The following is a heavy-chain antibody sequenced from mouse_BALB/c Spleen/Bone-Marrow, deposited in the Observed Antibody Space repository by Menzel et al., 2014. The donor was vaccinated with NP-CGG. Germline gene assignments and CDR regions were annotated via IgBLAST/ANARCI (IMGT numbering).Heavy chain of an antibody. CDR1: GYTFTDYA. CDR2: ISFYYDNT. J-gene: IGHJ4*01. Sequence: QVQLQQSGPELVRPGESVKISCKGSGYTFTDYAIHWVKQNHAKSLEWTGVISFYYDNTNYNQKFKGKATMTIDKSSSTAYMELARLTSEDSAIYYCARENLYDYDIMDYWGQGTSVTVSS. CDR3: ARENLYDYDIMDY. V-gene: IGHV1-67*01. D-gene: IGHD1-1*01.